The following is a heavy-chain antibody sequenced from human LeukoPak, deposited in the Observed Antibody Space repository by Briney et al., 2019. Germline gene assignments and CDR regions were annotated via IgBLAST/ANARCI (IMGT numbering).Heavy chain of an antibody. D-gene: IGHD3-10*01. CDR2: ISSSSGNT. V-gene: IGHV1-18*04. Sequence: ASVKVSCKASGFTFTAYYIHWMRQTPGQGLEWMGWISSSSGNTNYAQKFQGRVTMTTDKSTSTAYMELRSLRSDDTAVYYCAREHPHFGELWNDYWGQGTPVTVSS. CDR3: AREHPHFGELWNDY. CDR1: GFTFTAYY. J-gene: IGHJ4*02.